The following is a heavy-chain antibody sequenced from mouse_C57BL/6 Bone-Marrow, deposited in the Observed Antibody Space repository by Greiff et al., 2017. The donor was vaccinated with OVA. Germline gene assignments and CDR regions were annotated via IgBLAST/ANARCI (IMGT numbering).Heavy chain of an antibody. CDR1: GYTFTSYW. V-gene: IGHV1-59*01. CDR3: ARWGLLDYAMDY. J-gene: IGHJ4*01. Sequence: VKLQQPGAELVRPGTSVKLSCKASGYTFTSYWMHWVKQRPGQGLEWIGVIDPSDSYTNYNQKFKGKATLTVDTSSSTAYMQLSSLTSEDSAVYYCARWGLLDYAMDYWGQGTSVTVSS. CDR2: IDPSDSYT. D-gene: IGHD2-3*01.